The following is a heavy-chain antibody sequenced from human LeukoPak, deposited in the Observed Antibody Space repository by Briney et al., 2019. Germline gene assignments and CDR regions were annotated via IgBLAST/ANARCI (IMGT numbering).Heavy chain of an antibody. Sequence: PGGSLRLPCAASGFTFSSYAMHWVRQAPGKGLEWVAVISYDGSNKYYADSVKGRFTISRDNSKNTLYLQMNSLRAEDTAVYYCARVGMGIAVAEDAFDIWGQGTMVTVSS. D-gene: IGHD6-19*01. V-gene: IGHV3-30-3*01. CDR3: ARVGMGIAVAEDAFDI. J-gene: IGHJ3*02. CDR2: ISYDGSNK. CDR1: GFTFSSYA.